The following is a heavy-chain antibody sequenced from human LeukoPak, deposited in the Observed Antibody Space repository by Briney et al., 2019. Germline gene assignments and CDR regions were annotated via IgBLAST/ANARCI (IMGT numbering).Heavy chain of an antibody. V-gene: IGHV1-2*02. D-gene: IGHD6-19*01. Sequence: ASVKVSCKASGYTFTGYYMHWVRQAPGQGLEWMGWINPNSGGTNYAQKFQGRVTMTRDTSISTAYMELSRLRSDDTAVYYCAIGYSSGWYQLDYWGQGTLVTVSS. CDR1: GYTFTGYY. J-gene: IGHJ4*02. CDR3: AIGYSSGWYQLDY. CDR2: INPNSGGT.